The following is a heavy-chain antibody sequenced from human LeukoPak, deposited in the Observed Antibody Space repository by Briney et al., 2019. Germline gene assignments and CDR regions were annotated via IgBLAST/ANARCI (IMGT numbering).Heavy chain of an antibody. V-gene: IGHV4-38-2*02. Sequence: SETLSLTCTVSGYSISSSYYWGWIRPPPGAGLEWIGSIYYSGSTYYNPSLKSRVTISVDTSKNQFSLKLSSVTAADTAVYYCAGGYCSSDSCYYYFDYWGQGTLVTVSS. CDR2: IYYSGST. J-gene: IGHJ4*02. CDR3: AGGYCSSDSCYYYFDY. D-gene: IGHD2-2*01. CDR1: GYSISSSYY.